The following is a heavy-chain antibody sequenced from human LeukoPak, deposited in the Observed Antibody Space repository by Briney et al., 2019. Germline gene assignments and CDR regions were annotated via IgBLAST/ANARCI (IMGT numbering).Heavy chain of an antibody. D-gene: IGHD5-12*01. CDR1: GFTFSSYG. Sequence: GGSLRLSXAASGFTFSSYGMHWVRQAPGKGVEWVAFIRYDGSNKYYADSVKGRFTISRDNSKNTLYLQMNSLRAEDTAVYYCAKAADIVATIAAISDYWGQGTLVTVSS. V-gene: IGHV3-30*02. CDR2: IRYDGSNK. J-gene: IGHJ4*02. CDR3: AKAADIVATIAAISDY.